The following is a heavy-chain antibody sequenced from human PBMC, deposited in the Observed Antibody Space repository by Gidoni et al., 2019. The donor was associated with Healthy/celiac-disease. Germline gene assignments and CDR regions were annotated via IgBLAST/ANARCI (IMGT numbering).Heavy chain of an antibody. J-gene: IGHJ4*02. V-gene: IGHV3-33*01. Sequence: QVQLVESGGGVVQPGRSLRLSCAAPGFPLSSYGMHWVRQAPGKGLGWVAVIWYEGSNKYYADSVKGRFTISRDNSKNTLYLQMNSLRAEDTAVYYCARGRKRGRYSHYDYWGQGTLVTVSS. CDR1: GFPLSSYG. CDR3: ARGRKRGRYSHYDY. D-gene: IGHD6-13*01. CDR2: IWYEGSNK.